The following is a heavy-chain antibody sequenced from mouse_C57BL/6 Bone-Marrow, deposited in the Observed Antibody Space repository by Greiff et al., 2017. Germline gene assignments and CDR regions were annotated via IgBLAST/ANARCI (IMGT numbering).Heavy chain of an antibody. Sequence: LVESGAELARPGASVKLSCKASGYTFTSYGISWVKQRTGQGLEWIGEIYPRSGNTYYNEKFKGKATLTADKSSSTAYMELRSLTSEDSAVYFCARKVITTGVAKGFAYWGQGTLVTVSA. CDR2: IYPRSGNT. V-gene: IGHV1-81*01. J-gene: IGHJ3*01. CDR3: ARKVITTGVAKGFAY. CDR1: GYTFTSYG. D-gene: IGHD1-1*01.